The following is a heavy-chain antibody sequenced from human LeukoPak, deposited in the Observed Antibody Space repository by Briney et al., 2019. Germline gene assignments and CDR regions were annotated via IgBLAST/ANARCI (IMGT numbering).Heavy chain of an antibody. CDR2: IKQDGSEK. CDR3: ATGPRHNDY. CDR1: GFTFSRYW. J-gene: IGHJ4*02. Sequence: GGSLRLSCAASGFTFSRYWMSWVRQAPGKGLEWVANIKQDGSEKYYVDSVKGRFTISRDNAKNSLYLQMNSLRAEDTAVYYCATGPRHNDYWGQGTLVTVSS. V-gene: IGHV3-7*01. D-gene: IGHD2-21*01.